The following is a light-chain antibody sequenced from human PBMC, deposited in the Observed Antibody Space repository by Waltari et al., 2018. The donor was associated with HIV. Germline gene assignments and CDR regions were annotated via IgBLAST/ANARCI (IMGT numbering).Light chain of an antibody. J-gene: IGKJ2*01. V-gene: IGKV3-11*02. CDR2: DAS. CDR3: RQRSSWPNT. Sequence: DIVLTQSPAILSLSPGERATLSCRASQSVDIYLAWYQQKPGQAPRLLIYDASTRATGIPARFSGSGSGRDFTLTITSLEPEDFAVYYCRQRSSWPNTFGQGTKLEIK. CDR1: QSVDIY.